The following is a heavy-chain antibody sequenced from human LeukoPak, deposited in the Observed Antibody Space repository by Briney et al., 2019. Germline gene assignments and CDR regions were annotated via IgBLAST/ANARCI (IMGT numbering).Heavy chain of an antibody. CDR2: ISAYNGNT. D-gene: IGHD5-12*01. Sequence: GASVKVSCKASGYTFTSYGISWVRQAPGQGLEWMGWISAYNGNTNYAQKLQGRVTMTTDTSTSTAYMELRSLRSDDTAVYYCARDSYSGYDLRQSGYWGQGTLVTVSS. CDR1: GYTFTSYG. J-gene: IGHJ4*02. CDR3: ARDSYSGYDLRQSGY. V-gene: IGHV1-18*01.